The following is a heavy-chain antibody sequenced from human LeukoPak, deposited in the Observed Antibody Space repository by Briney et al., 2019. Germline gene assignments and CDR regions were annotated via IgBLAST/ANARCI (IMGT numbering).Heavy chain of an antibody. Sequence: GGSLRLSCSASDLSFKNVWMSWVRQAPGKGLEWVANIKQDGSVKNYVDSVKGRFTISRDNAKNSLYLQMNSLRGEDTAMYYGASGGGWLVHYWGQGTQVTVSS. CDR1: DLSFKNVW. CDR2: IKQDGSVK. V-gene: IGHV3-7*01. CDR3: ASGGGWLVHY. D-gene: IGHD6-19*01. J-gene: IGHJ4*02.